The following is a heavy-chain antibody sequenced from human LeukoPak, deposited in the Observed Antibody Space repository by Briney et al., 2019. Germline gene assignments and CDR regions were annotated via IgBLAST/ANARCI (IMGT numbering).Heavy chain of an antibody. J-gene: IGHJ4*02. CDR2: ISYDGSNK. V-gene: IGHV3-30*01. CDR1: GFTFSSYA. Sequence: GGSLRLSCAASGFTFSSYAMHWVRQAPGRGLEWVAVISYDGSNKYYADSVKGRFTISRDNSKNTLYLQMNSLRAEDTAVYYCASRGRYSSSFGYVDYWGQGTLVTVSS. CDR3: ASRGRYSSSFGYVDY. D-gene: IGHD6-13*01.